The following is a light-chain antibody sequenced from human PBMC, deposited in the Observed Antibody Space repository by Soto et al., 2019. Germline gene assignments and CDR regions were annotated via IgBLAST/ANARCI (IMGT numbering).Light chain of an antibody. CDR3: AAWDDSLNGVV. V-gene: IGLV1-44*01. CDR2: TNN. Sequence: QSALTQPPSASGTPGQRVTISCSGSSSNIGTYSVNWYQQLPGAAPKLLIYTNNQRPSGVPDRSSGSKSGTSASLAISGLQSGDEANYYCAAWDDSLNGVVFGGGTQLTVL. CDR1: SSNIGTYS. J-gene: IGLJ2*01.